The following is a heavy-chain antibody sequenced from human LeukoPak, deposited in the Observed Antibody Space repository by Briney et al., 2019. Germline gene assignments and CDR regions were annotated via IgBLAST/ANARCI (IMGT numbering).Heavy chain of an antibody. Sequence: RPGGSLRLSRAASGFTFDDYGMSGVRQAPRKGLEGGSGSSMNGGSTGCADSVKGRFTISRDNAKNSLYLQMHSLRAEDTALYYCARVTSSGWSSYFDYWGQGTLVTVSS. J-gene: IGHJ4*02. D-gene: IGHD6-19*01. CDR1: GFTFDDYG. CDR3: ARVTSSGWSSYFDY. CDR2: SSMNGGST. V-gene: IGHV3-20*04.